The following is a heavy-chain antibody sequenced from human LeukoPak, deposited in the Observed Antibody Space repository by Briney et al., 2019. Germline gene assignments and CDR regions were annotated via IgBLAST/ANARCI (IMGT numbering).Heavy chain of an antibody. D-gene: IGHD2-15*01. J-gene: IGHJ4*02. CDR2: INPNNSGT. CDR1: GYPFNDYY. Sequence: ASVKVSCKASGYPFNDYYMHWVRQAPGQGLEWMGWINPNNSGTKYAQKFQGRVTMTRDTSISTAYMELSSLRSDDTAVYYCAAPRYCSGGSCYPSFDYWGQGTLVTVSS. CDR3: AAPRYCSGGSCYPSFDY. V-gene: IGHV1-2*02.